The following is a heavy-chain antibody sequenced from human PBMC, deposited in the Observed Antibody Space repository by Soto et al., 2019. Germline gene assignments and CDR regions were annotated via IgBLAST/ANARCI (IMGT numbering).Heavy chain of an antibody. J-gene: IGHJ4*02. CDR3: ARGMAEEQILYYFDY. V-gene: IGHV4-39*07. Sequence: SETLSLTCTVSGGSISSSSYYWGWIRQPPGKGLEWIGSIYYSGSTYYNPSLKSRVTISVDTSKNQFSLKLRSVTAADTAVYYCARGMAEEQILYYFDYWGQGALVTVS. CDR2: IYYSGST. D-gene: IGHD2-15*01. CDR1: GGSISSSSYY.